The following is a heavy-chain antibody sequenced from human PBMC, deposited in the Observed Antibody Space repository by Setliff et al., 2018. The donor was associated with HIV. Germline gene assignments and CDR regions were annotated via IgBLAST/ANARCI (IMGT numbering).Heavy chain of an antibody. CDR1: GGSINRSNYY. Sequence: PSETLSLTCTVPGGSINRSNYYWGWIRQPPGKGLEWIGTISYTGSTYYDPSLKSRVTISLDTSKNQFFLKLSSVTAPDTAIYYCARGGSRGSWYWDYRGQGTLVTVSS. D-gene: IGHD6-13*01. V-gene: IGHV4-39*02. CDR3: ARGGSRGSWYWDY. J-gene: IGHJ4*02. CDR2: ISYTGST.